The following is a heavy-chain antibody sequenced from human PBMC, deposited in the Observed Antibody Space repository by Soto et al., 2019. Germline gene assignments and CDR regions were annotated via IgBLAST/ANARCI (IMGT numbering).Heavy chain of an antibody. CDR1: GGSISSGCDY. CDR2: IYYSGST. Sequence: TLSLASPVSGGSISSGCDYGSWIRQHPGKGLEWIGYIYYSGSTYYNPSLKSRVTISVETSKNQYSLKLSSLTAAATAVYYCARVRPSGYDQNGNDPRGQGTLX. J-gene: IGHJ5*02. CDR3: ARVRPSGYDQNGNDP. D-gene: IGHD5-12*01. V-gene: IGHV4-31*03.